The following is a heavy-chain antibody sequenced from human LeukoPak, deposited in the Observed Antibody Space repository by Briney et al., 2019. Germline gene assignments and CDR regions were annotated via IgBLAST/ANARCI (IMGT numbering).Heavy chain of an antibody. CDR1: GASITSYF. J-gene: IGHJ3*02. Sequence: PSEALPLTCTVSGASITSYFWTWIRQPPGKGLDWIAYISYSGNTNYNPSLKSRVTISIDTSKNQFSLKLTSATAADTAMYYCARADYGDHGTTFDIWGQGTMVTVSS. D-gene: IGHD4-17*01. CDR3: ARADYGDHGTTFDI. V-gene: IGHV4-59*01. CDR2: ISYSGNT.